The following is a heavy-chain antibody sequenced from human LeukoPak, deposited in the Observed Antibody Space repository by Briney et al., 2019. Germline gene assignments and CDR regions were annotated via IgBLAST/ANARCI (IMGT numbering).Heavy chain of an antibody. J-gene: IGHJ3*02. V-gene: IGHV3-33*01. CDR3: ARDWRGYYGDYVGAFDI. Sequence: GRSLRLSCAASGFTFSSYGMHWVRQAPGKGLEWVAVIWYDGSNKYYADSVKGRFTISRDNSKNTLYLQMDSLRAEDTAVYYCARDWRGYYGDYVGAFDIWGQGTMVTVSS. CDR1: GFTFSSYG. D-gene: IGHD4-17*01. CDR2: IWYDGSNK.